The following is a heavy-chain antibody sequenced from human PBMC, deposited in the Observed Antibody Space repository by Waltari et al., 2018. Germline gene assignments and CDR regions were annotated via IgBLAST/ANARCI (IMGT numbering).Heavy chain of an antibody. CDR1: GYSISSGYY. Sequence: QVQLQESGPGLVKPSETLSLTCAVSGYSISSGYYWGWIRQPPGKGLEWIGSIYHSGSTYYYPPLKSPVTISVDTSKNQFSLKLSSVTAADTAVYYCARSMVQGVIHYWGQGTLVTVSS. D-gene: IGHD3-10*01. J-gene: IGHJ4*02. CDR3: ARSMVQGVIHY. V-gene: IGHV4-38-2*01. CDR2: IYHSGST.